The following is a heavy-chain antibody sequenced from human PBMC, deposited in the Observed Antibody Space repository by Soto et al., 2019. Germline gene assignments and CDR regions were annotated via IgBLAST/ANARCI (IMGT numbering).Heavy chain of an antibody. CDR3: ARVPYCSSTSCYTRNYYYYGMDV. D-gene: IGHD2-2*02. Sequence: ASVKVSCKASGYTFTSYGISWVRQAPGQGLEWMGWISAYNGNTNYAQRLQGRVTMTTDTSTSTAYMELRSLRSDDTAVYYCARVPYCSSTSCYTRNYYYYGMDVWGQGTKVTVSS. V-gene: IGHV1-18*04. J-gene: IGHJ6*01. CDR2: ISAYNGNT. CDR1: GYTFTSYG.